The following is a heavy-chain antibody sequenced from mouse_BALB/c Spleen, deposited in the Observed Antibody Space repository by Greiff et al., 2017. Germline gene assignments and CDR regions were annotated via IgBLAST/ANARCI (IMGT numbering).Heavy chain of an antibody. CDR1: GFTFSSYT. Sequence: EVQVVESGGGLVKPGGSLKLSCAASGFTFSSYTMSWVRQTPEKRLEWVATISSGGGNTYYPDSVKGRFTISRDNAKNNLYLQMSSLRSEDTALYYCASPIYYDYDGYAMDYWGQGTSVTVSS. CDR2: ISSGGGNT. V-gene: IGHV5-9*03. CDR3: ASPIYYDYDGYAMDY. D-gene: IGHD2-4*01. J-gene: IGHJ4*01.